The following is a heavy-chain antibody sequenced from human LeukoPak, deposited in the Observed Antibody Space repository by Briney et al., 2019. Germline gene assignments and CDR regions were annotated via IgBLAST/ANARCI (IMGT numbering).Heavy chain of an antibody. D-gene: IGHD4-23*01. V-gene: IGHV4-38-2*02. Sequence: SETLSLTCSVFGYSFSSGYYWGWIRQPPGKSLEWIGSMYRGGSTYYNPSLQSRLTISLDTSKNQFSLKLSSVTAADTALYYCVVTTVVTNDPYFDHWGRGTLVTVAS. J-gene: IGHJ4*02. CDR1: GYSFSSGYY. CDR3: VVTTVVTNDPYFDH. CDR2: MYRGGST.